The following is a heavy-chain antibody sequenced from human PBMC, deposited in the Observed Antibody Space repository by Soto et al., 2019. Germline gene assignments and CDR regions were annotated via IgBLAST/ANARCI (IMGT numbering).Heavy chain of an antibody. CDR1: GFSFSLYG. D-gene: IGHD3-10*01. V-gene: IGHV3-21*01. CDR3: ARESLGDFSSAPYFDN. J-gene: IGHJ4*02. CDR2: ISSSSTYI. Sequence: GGSLRLSCTASGFSFSLYGISWVRQAPGKGLEWASSISSSSTYIYYADSLKGRFTISRDNSKNSLFLQINSLRAEDTAVYYCARESLGDFSSAPYFDNWGQGTLVTVSS.